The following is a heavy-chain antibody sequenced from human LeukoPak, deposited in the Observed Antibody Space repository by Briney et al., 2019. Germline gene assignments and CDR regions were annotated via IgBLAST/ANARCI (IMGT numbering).Heavy chain of an antibody. CDR2: INHSRST. Sequence: SETLSLTCAVYGGSFSSYYWSWIRQPPGKELEWIGEINHSRSTSYNPSLKSRVTISVDTSKNQFSLKLSSVTAADTAVYYCARTEACTNGVCYPTRPIDYWGQGTLVTVSS. CDR1: GGSFSSYY. V-gene: IGHV4-34*01. D-gene: IGHD2-8*01. J-gene: IGHJ4*02. CDR3: ARTEACTNGVCYPTRPIDY.